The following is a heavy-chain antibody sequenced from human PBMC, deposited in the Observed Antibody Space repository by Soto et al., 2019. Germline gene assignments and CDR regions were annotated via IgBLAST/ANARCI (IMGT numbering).Heavy chain of an antibody. CDR3: ARDSPSQRHKGYYDSSGYYY. V-gene: IGHV3-33*01. Sequence: GSLRRSCAASGFTFSSYGMHWVRQAPGKGLEWVAVIWYDGSNKYYADSVKGRFTISRDNSKNTLYLQMNSLRAEDTAVYYCARDSPSQRHKGYYDSSGYYYWGQGTLVTVSS. CDR2: IWYDGSNK. CDR1: GFTFSSYG. D-gene: IGHD3-22*01. J-gene: IGHJ4*02.